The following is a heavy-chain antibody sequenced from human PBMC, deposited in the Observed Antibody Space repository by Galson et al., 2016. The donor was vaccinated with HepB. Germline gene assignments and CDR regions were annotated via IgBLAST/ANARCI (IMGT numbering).Heavy chain of an antibody. Sequence: SVKVSCKASGYTFTTNYIHWVRQAPGRGLEWMGMINPRDGTTTYAQTLQGRVTMTRDTSTGGVDMELSSLRSEDTAVYYCARIFIGTGGRGFDHWGQGALVTVSS. CDR2: INPRDGTT. CDR1: GYTFTTNY. CDR3: ARIFIGTGGRGFDH. V-gene: IGHV1-46*04. J-gene: IGHJ4*02. D-gene: IGHD6-13*01.